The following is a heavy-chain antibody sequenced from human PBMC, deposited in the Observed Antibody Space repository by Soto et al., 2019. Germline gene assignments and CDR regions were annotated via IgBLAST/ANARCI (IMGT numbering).Heavy chain of an antibody. CDR3: ARGTAYYNDRSGYYPLRLDY. V-gene: IGHV4-31*03. Sequence: SETLSLTCTVSGGSISSDNYYWSWIRQHPGKGLKWIGYIYYSGSTYYNPSLKSRVTISVDTSKNQFSLKLSSVTAADTAVYYCARGTAYYNDRSGYYPLRLDYWGQGTLVTVSS. CDR2: IYYSGST. D-gene: IGHD3-22*01. J-gene: IGHJ4*02. CDR1: GGSISSDNYY.